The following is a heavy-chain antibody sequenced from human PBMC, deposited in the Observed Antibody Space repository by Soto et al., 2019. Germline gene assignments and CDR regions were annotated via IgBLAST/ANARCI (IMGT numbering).Heavy chain of an antibody. J-gene: IGHJ4*02. D-gene: IGHD1-26*01. V-gene: IGHV3-23*01. Sequence: EVQVLESGGGLVQPGGSLRPSCGASGFTFRNYAMSWVRQAPGKGLEWVSTITGSGDNTYYADSVKGRFTISRDNSKNTLYLQINSLRGEDTAVYYCAKHLLGSAVGADFDYWGQGTLVTVSS. CDR1: GFTFRNYA. CDR2: ITGSGDNT. CDR3: AKHLLGSAVGADFDY.